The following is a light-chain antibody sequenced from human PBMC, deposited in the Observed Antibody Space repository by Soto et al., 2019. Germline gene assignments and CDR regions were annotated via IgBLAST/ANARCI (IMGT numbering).Light chain of an antibody. J-gene: IGLJ3*02. V-gene: IGLV2-23*01. Sequence: QSVLTQPASVSGSPGQSITVSCTGTSSDVGAYNLVSWCQQHPGKAPRLIIYEATKRPSGISHRFSGSKSDNTASLTISGLRAEDEAHYHCCSYAGSRTFVFGGGTKLTVL. CDR3: CSYAGSRTFV. CDR1: SSDVGAYNL. CDR2: EAT.